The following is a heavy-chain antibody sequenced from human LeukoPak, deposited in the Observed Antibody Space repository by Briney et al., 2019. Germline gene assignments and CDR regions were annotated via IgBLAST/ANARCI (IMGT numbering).Heavy chain of an antibody. J-gene: IGHJ4*02. V-gene: IGHV1-69*13. Sequence: ASVKVSCKASGGTFCSYAIGWVRQAPGQGLEWMGGIIPIFGTANYAQKFQGRVTITADESTSTAYMELSSLRSEDTAVYYCATRRSYSSGGGYFDYWGQGTLVTVSS. CDR3: ATRRSYSSGGGYFDY. CDR2: IIPIFGTA. D-gene: IGHD6-19*01. CDR1: GGTFCSYA.